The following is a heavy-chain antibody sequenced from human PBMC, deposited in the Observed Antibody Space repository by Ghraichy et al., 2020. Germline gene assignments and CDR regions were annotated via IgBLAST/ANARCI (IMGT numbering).Heavy chain of an antibody. J-gene: IGHJ6*02. V-gene: IGHV1-2*02. CDR2: INPNSGGT. Sequence: ASVKVSCKASGYTFTGYYMHWVRQAPGQGLEWMGWINPNSGGTNYAQKFQGRVTMTRDTSISTAYMELSRLRSDDTAVYYCARDHVLRFLEWSGSHPGVWGQGTTVTVSS. CDR3: ARDHVLRFLEWSGSHPGV. D-gene: IGHD3-3*01. CDR1: GYTFTGYY.